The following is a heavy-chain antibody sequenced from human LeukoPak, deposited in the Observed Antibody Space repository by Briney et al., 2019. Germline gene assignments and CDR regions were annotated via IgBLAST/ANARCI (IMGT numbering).Heavy chain of an antibody. CDR1: GGTFSSYA. J-gene: IGHJ4*02. V-gene: IGHV1-69*04. D-gene: IGHD1-26*01. CDR2: IIPILGIA. CDR3: ARQEGGIVGPY. Sequence: ASVKVSCKASGGTFSSYAISWVRQAPGQGLEWMGRIIPILGIANYAQKFQGRVTITADKSTSTAYMELSSLRSEDTAVYYCARQEGGIVGPYWGQGTLVTVSS.